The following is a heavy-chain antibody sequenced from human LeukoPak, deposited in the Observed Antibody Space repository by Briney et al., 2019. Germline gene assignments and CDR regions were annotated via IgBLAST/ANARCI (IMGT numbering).Heavy chain of an antibody. CDR1: GGSISSYY. V-gene: IGHV4-59*01. Sequence: PSETLSLTCTASGGSISSYYLSWIRQPPGKGLEWVGYIYYSGSTKYYPSLKSPVTISVDTSKNQFSLKLISVTAADTAVYYCARTVVEWLSPRRNFDYWGQGTLVTVSS. D-gene: IGHD3-3*01. J-gene: IGHJ4*02. CDR2: IYYSGST. CDR3: ARTVVEWLSPRRNFDY.